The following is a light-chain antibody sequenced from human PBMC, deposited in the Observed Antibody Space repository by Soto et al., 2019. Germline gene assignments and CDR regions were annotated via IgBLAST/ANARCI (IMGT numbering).Light chain of an antibody. CDR3: QQYDTSPRP. Sequence: EIVLTQSPGTLSLSPGERATLSCRASQSVSSNYLAWYQQKRGQAPRLLIYGASSSATGIPPRFGGSGSATDFTPTISRLEPDDFAVYYCQQYDTSPRPFGQGNKVEI. V-gene: IGKV3-20*01. CDR2: GAS. J-gene: IGKJ1*01. CDR1: QSVSSNY.